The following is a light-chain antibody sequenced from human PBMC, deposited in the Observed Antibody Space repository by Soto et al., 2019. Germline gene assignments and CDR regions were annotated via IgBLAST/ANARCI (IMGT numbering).Light chain of an antibody. CDR1: SSDVGGYNY. J-gene: IGLJ1*01. CDR3: SSFTSSSPYV. Sequence: QSALTQPASVSGSPGQSITISCTGTSSDVGGYNYVSWYQQLPGKAPKLMIYEVTNWPAGVSNRFSGSKSGNTASLTISGLHAEDEADYYCSSFTSSSPYVFGTGTKLTVL. V-gene: IGLV2-14*01. CDR2: EVT.